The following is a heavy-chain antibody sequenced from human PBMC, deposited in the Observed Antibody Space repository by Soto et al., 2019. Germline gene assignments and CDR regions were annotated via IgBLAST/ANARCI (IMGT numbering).Heavy chain of an antibody. CDR3: AKDSEADILTGYSDY. CDR1: GFTFDDYA. D-gene: IGHD3-9*01. J-gene: IGHJ4*02. V-gene: IGHV3-9*01. Sequence: DVQLVESGGGLVQPGRSLRLSCAASGFTFDDYAMHWVRQAPGKGLEWVSGISWNSGSIGYADSVKGRFTISRDNAKNSLYLQMNSLRAEDTALYYCAKDSEADILTGYSDYWGQGTLVTVSS. CDR2: ISWNSGSI.